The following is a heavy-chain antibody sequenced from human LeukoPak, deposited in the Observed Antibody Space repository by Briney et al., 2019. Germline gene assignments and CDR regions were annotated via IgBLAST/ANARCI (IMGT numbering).Heavy chain of an antibody. Sequence: SETLSLTCTVSGGSISSYYWSWIQQPAGRGLEWIGHIYTSGSTNYNPSLKSRVTMSVDTSKNQFSLKLSSVTAADTAIYYCASEVAGAGDYYFDYWGQGTLVTVSS. CDR1: GGSISSYY. J-gene: IGHJ4*02. V-gene: IGHV4-4*07. D-gene: IGHD6-19*01. CDR3: ASEVAGAGDYYFDY. CDR2: IYTSGST.